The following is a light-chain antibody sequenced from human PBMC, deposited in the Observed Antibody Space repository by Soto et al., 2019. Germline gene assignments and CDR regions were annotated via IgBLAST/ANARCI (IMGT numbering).Light chain of an antibody. V-gene: IGKV3-20*01. CDR2: GAS. Sequence: EILLTQSPGTLSLSPGERATLSCRASQSVRNNYLAWYQQKPGQAPRLLIHGASGRATGIPDRFSGSGSGTDFTLTISRLEPEDVAVYFCQQYGASPYTFGQGTKLEI. J-gene: IGKJ2*01. CDR3: QQYGASPYT. CDR1: QSVRNNY.